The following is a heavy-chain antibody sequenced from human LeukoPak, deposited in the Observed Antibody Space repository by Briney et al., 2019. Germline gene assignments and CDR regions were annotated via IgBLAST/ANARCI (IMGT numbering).Heavy chain of an antibody. CDR2: ISSNGGST. CDR3: ARGDSSGYYYPFDY. Sequence: GGSLRLSCAASGFTFSSYAMHWVRQAPGKGLEYVSAISSNGGSTYYANSVKGRFTISRDNSKNTLYLQMGSLRAEDMAVYHCARGDSSGYYYPFDYWGQGTPVTVSS. V-gene: IGHV3-64*01. CDR1: GFTFSSYA. D-gene: IGHD3-22*01. J-gene: IGHJ4*02.